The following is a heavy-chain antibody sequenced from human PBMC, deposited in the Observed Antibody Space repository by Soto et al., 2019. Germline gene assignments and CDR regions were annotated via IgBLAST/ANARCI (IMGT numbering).Heavy chain of an antibody. Sequence: SETLSLTCTISGGSISSSSYYWAWIRQPPGKGLEWIGSIYYSGSTYYNPSLKSRVTISVDTSKNQFSLKLSSVTAADTAVYYCASLSIAVPTRNYWGQGTLVTVSS. CDR3: ASLSIAVPTRNY. CDR1: GGSISSSSYY. V-gene: IGHV4-39*01. CDR2: IYYSGST. D-gene: IGHD6-19*01. J-gene: IGHJ4*02.